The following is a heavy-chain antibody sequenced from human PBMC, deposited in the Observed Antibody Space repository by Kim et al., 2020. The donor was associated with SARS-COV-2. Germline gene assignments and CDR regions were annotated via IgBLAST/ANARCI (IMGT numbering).Heavy chain of an antibody. Sequence: RVTISVDTSKNQFSLKLSSVTAADTAVYYCARGCYDFWSGYPPAPSYFDPWGQGTLVTVSS. D-gene: IGHD3-3*01. CDR3: ARGCYDFWSGYPPAPSYFDP. J-gene: IGHJ5*02. V-gene: IGHV4-59*09.